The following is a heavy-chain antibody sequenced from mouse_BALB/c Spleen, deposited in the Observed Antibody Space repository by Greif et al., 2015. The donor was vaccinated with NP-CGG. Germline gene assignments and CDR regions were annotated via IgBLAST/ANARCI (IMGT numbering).Heavy chain of an antibody. V-gene: IGHV10-3*03. CDR3: VREGDYYGYGYFDV. CDR2: IRSKSNNYAT. CDR1: GFTFNTYA. Sequence: EVQLVESGGGLVQPKGSLKLSCAASGFTFNTYAMHWVCQAPEKGLEWVARIRSKSNNYATYYADSVKDRFTISRDDSQSMLYPQMNNLKTEDTAMYYCVREGDYYGYGYFDVWGAGTTVTVSS. J-gene: IGHJ1*01. D-gene: IGHD1-1*01.